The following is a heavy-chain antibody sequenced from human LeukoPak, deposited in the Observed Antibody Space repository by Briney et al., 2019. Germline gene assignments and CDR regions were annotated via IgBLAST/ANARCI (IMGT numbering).Heavy chain of an antibody. CDR3: SNLLYDILTGYPLDY. Sequence: GGSLRLSCAASGFTLSSYPMSWVPHAPGKGLEWGSASSGSGGSTYYADSVKCRFTISRDNSKNTLYLQMNSLRAEDTAVYYCSNLLYDILTGYPLDYWGQGTLVTVSS. D-gene: IGHD3-9*01. J-gene: IGHJ4*02. V-gene: IGHV3-23*01. CDR1: GFTLSSYP. CDR2: SSGSGGST.